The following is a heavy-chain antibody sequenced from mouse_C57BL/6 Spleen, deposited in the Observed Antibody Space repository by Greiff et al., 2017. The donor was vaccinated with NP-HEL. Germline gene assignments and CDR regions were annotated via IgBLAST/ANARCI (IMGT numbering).Heavy chain of an antibody. J-gene: IGHJ3*01. CDR1: GFNIKDDY. CDR3: TTGLRLLAWFAY. D-gene: IGHD3-2*02. Sequence: DVQLQESGAELVRPGASVKLSCTASGFNIKDDYMHWVKQRPEQGLEWIGWIDPENGDTEYASKFQGKATITADTSSNTAYLQLSSLTSEDTAVYYCTTGLRLLAWFAYWGQGTLVTVSA. V-gene: IGHV14-4*01. CDR2: IDPENGDT.